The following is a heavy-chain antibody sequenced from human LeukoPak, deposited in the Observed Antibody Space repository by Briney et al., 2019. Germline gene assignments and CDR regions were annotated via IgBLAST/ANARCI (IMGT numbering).Heavy chain of an antibody. CDR2: IYHSGST. V-gene: IGHV4-4*02. J-gene: IGHJ5*02. D-gene: IGHD1-1*01. CDR3: AKDLTYTGTGGFDP. CDR1: GGSISSSNW. Sequence: SETLSLTCTVSGGSISSSNWWSWVRQPPGKGLEWIGEIYHSGSTNYNPSLKSRLTMSVDKSKNQLSLKLNSVTAADTAMYYCAKDLTYTGTGGFDPWGQGTLVTVSS.